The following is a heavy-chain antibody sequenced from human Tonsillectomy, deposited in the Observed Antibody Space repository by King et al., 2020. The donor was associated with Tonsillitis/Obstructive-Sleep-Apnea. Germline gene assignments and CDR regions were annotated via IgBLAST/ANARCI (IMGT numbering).Heavy chain of an antibody. CDR3: AKAGGYSYGPFDY. CDR2: ISFDGSSK. J-gene: IGHJ4*02. D-gene: IGHD5-18*01. V-gene: IGHV3-30*18. CDR1: GFIFSSYG. Sequence: VQLVESGGGVVQPGRSLRLSCAASGFIFSSYGMHWVRQAPGKGLEWVAVISFDGSSKYYADSVKGRFTISRDHSKNTLYLQMNSLRAEDTAVYYCAKAGGYSYGPFDYWGQGTLVTVSS.